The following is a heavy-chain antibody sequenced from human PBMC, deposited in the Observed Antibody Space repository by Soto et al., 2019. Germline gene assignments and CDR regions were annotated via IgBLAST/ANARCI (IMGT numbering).Heavy chain of an antibody. CDR2: IHYSGST. CDR1: GGSISSGDYY. D-gene: IGHD3-9*01. CDR3: ARVPGPWGGHPLLTDDY. Sequence: QVQLKESGPGLVKPSQTLSLTCTVFGGSISSGDYYWSWIRQHPGKGLEWIGYIHYSGSTYFNPSLKSRLTISVDTSKNQFSLKLTSVTAADTAVYYCARVPGPWGGHPLLTDDYWGQGTLVTVSS. V-gene: IGHV4-31*03. J-gene: IGHJ4*02.